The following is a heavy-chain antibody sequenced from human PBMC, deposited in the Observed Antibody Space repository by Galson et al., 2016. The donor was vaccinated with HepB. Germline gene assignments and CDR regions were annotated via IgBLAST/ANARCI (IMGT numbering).Heavy chain of an antibody. Sequence: LRLSCAASGFTFRSYWMSWVRQAPGKGLEWVANIKEVGSEEYYVDSVKGRFTISRDNAKNSLYLQMNRLRAEDTAVYYCAKKWSYGDYSFFDYWGQGTLVTVSS. CDR3: AKKWSYGDYSFFDY. CDR1: GFTFRSYW. J-gene: IGHJ4*02. D-gene: IGHD4-17*01. CDR2: IKEVGSEE. V-gene: IGHV3-7*01.